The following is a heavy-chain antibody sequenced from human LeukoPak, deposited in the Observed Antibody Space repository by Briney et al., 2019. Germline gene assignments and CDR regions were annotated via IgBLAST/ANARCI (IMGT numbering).Heavy chain of an antibody. CDR3: ARGVVVPAAIFYFDY. V-gene: IGHV3-7*04. Sequence: GGSLRLSCAASGFPFSGYFMNWVRQAPGKGLEWVANIKQDGSEKYYVDSVKGRFTISRDNAKNSLYLQMNSLRAEDTAVYYCARGVVVPAAIFYFDYWGQGTLVTVSS. D-gene: IGHD2-2*02. J-gene: IGHJ4*02. CDR2: IKQDGSEK. CDR1: GFPFSGYF.